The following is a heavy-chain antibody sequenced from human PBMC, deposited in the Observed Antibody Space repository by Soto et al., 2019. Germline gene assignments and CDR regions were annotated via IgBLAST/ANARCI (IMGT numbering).Heavy chain of an antibody. V-gene: IGHV4-59*12. J-gene: IGHJ4*02. D-gene: IGHD3-22*01. CDR2: IYYSGST. Sequence: SETLSLTCTVSGGSISSYYWSWIRQPPGKGLEWIGYIYYSGSTNYNPSLKSRVTISVDTSKNQFFLKLSSVTAADTAVYYCARGYYYDSSDYWGQGTLVTVSS. CDR3: ARGYYYDSSDY. CDR1: GGSISSYY.